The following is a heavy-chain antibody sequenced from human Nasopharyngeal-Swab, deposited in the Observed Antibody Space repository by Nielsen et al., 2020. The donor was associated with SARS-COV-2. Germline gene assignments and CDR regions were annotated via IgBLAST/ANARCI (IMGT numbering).Heavy chain of an antibody. V-gene: IGHV3-30*04. CDR1: GFTFSSYA. J-gene: IGHJ4*02. CDR2: ISYDGSNK. Sequence: GGSLRLSCAASGFTFSSYAMHWVRQAPGKGLEWVAVISYDGSNKYYADSVKGRLTISRDNSKNTLYLQMNSLRAEDTAVYYCATPRGTMIDPLDYWGQGTLVTVSS. CDR3: ATPRGTMIDPLDY. D-gene: IGHD3-22*01.